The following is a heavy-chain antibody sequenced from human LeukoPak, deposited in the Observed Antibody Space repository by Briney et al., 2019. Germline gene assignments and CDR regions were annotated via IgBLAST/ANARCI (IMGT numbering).Heavy chain of an antibody. CDR1: GGSINSSSYY. D-gene: IGHD6-6*01. CDR3: ARAREFSSSSGRAYYFDY. J-gene: IGHJ4*02. Sequence: PSETLSLTCTVSGGSINSSSYYWGWIRQPPGKGLEWIGSIYYSGSTYYNPSLKSRVAISLDTSKNQFSLKLSSVTAADTAVYYCARAREFSSSSGRAYYFDYWGQGTLVTVSS. V-gene: IGHV4-39*07. CDR2: IYYSGST.